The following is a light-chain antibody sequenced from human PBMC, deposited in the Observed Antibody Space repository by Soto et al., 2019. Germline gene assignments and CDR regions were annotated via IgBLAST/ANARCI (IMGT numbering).Light chain of an antibody. CDR1: QSLLHSTGDNY. Sequence: DIVMTQSPLSLAVTPGEPASISCRSIQSLLHSTGDNYLDWYVQKPGQSPQLLIYLGSTRASGVPDRFSGSGSGTEFTLKISRVEAEDVGVYYCMQALQTPVFGGGTKVEIK. J-gene: IGKJ4*01. CDR3: MQALQTPV. CDR2: LGS. V-gene: IGKV2-28*01.